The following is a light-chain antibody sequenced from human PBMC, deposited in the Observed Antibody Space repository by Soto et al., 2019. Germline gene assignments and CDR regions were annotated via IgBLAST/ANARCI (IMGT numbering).Light chain of an antibody. J-gene: IGLJ3*02. CDR3: ATWDDSLSAWV. Sequence: QSVLTQPPSASGTPEQRVTISCSGSSSNIGRNYVYWYQQLPGTAPKLLIYRNNQRPSGVPDRFSGSKSGTLASLAISGLRSEDEADYYCATWDDSLSAWVFGGGTKLTVL. V-gene: IGLV1-47*01. CDR1: SSNIGRNY. CDR2: RNN.